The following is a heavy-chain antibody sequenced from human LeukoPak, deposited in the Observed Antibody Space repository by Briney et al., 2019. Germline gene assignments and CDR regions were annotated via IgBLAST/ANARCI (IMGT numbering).Heavy chain of an antibody. V-gene: IGHV3-15*01. CDR3: TTDLVAGPYYYGSGSYAG. CDR1: GGSFSGYY. Sequence: ETLSLTCAVYGGSFSGYYWSWVRQAPGKGLEWVGRIKSKTDGGTTDYAAPVKGRFTISRDDSKNTLYLQMNSLKTEDTAVYYCTTDLVAGPYYYGSGSYAGWGQGTLVTVSS. D-gene: IGHD3-10*01. J-gene: IGHJ4*02. CDR2: IKSKTDGGTT.